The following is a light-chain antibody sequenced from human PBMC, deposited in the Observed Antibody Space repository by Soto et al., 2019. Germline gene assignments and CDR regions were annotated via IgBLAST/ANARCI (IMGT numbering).Light chain of an antibody. CDR3: AAWDASLNGVI. Sequence: QSVLTRPPSASGTPGQRVTISCSGSSSNIGTYTVNWYQQVPGTAPKLLIYSNNQRPSGVPDRFSGSKSGTSASLAISGLQSEDEADYYCAAWDASLNGVIFGGGTQLTVL. CDR1: SSNIGTYT. J-gene: IGLJ2*01. CDR2: SNN. V-gene: IGLV1-44*01.